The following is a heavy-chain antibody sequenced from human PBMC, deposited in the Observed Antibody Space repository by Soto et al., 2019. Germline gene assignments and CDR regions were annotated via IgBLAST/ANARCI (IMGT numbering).Heavy chain of an antibody. Sequence: ASVKVSCKASGRTFSSYAISWVRQAPGQGLEWMGGIIPIFGTANYAQKFQGRVTITADESTSTAYMELSSLRSEDTAVYYCARALRFLEWLSYWGQGTLVTVSS. CDR3: ARALRFLEWLSY. V-gene: IGHV1-69*13. D-gene: IGHD3-3*01. CDR1: GRTFSSYA. J-gene: IGHJ4*02. CDR2: IIPIFGTA.